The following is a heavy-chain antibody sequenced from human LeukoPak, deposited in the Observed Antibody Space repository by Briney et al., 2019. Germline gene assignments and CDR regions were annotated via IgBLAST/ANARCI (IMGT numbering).Heavy chain of an antibody. Sequence: GGSLRLSCAASGFTFSNYEMNWVRPGPGKGRGWVSYISSSGSTIYYADSVKGGFTISRDNAKNSLYLQMNSLRAEDTAVYYCAELGITMIGGVWGKGTTVTISS. CDR3: AELGITMIGGV. CDR1: GFTFSNYE. CDR2: ISSSGSTI. V-gene: IGHV3-48*03. D-gene: IGHD3-10*02. J-gene: IGHJ6*04.